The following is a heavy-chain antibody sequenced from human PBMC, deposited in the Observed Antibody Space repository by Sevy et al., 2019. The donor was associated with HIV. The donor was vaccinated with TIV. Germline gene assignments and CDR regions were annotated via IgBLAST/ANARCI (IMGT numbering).Heavy chain of an antibody. V-gene: IGHV3-30-3*01. Sequence: GGSLRLSCAASGFTFSSYAMHWVRQAPGKGLEWVAVISYDRSNKYYADSVKDRFTISRDNSKNTLYLQMNSLRAEDTAVYYCARERAGATRHFDYWGQGTLVTVSS. CDR1: GFTFSSYA. J-gene: IGHJ4*02. CDR2: ISYDRSNK. CDR3: ARERAGATRHFDY. D-gene: IGHD6-25*01.